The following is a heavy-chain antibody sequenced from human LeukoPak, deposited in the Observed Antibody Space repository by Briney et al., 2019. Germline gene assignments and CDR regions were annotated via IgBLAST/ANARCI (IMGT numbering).Heavy chain of an antibody. Sequence: ASVKVSCKASGYTFTGYYMHWVRQAPGQGLEWMGWINPNSGGTNYAQKFQGRVTMTRDTSISTVNMEFTRLTSDDTAVYYCARTYSSSWWEIDYWGQGTLVTVSS. CDR3: ARTYSSSWWEIDY. D-gene: IGHD6-13*01. CDR2: INPNSGGT. V-gene: IGHV1-2*02. J-gene: IGHJ4*02. CDR1: GYTFTGYY.